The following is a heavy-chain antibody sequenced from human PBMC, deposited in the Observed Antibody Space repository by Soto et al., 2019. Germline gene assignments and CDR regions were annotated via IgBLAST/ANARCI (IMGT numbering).Heavy chain of an antibody. V-gene: IGHV3-48*02. CDR1: GFPFSSFA. J-gene: IGHJ4*02. Sequence: GGSLRLSCAVSGFPFSSFAMNWVRQAPGRGLEWVSFISDSGSTTYYADSVKGRFTISRDSAKNSLYLQMNSLRDEDTAVYFCARDPNGITDFDYWGQGTQVTVSS. D-gene: IGHD2-8*01. CDR2: ISDSGSTT. CDR3: ARDPNGITDFDY.